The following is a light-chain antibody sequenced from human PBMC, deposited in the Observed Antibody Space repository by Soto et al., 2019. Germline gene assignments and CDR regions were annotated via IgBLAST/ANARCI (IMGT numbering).Light chain of an antibody. V-gene: IGKV3-15*01. CDR1: QSVNNK. Sequence: EIVMTQSPATLSVSPGVTATLSCRASQSVNNKLAWYPQKPGQAPRLLIYDASTRATDIPARFSGSGSGTEFTLTISSLQSEDFGVYYCQQYNNLPYTFGQGTKLEIK. J-gene: IGKJ2*01. CDR2: DAS. CDR3: QQYNNLPYT.